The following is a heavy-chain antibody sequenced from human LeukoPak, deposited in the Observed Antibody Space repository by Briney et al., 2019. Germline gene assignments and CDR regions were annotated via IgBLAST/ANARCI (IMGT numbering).Heavy chain of an antibody. D-gene: IGHD6-19*01. CDR3: ARGVFGRYSSGWYGRVGFDY. CDR2: INHCGST. V-gene: IGHV4-34*01. J-gene: IGHJ4*02. Sequence: SETLSLTCAVYGGSFSCYYWSWIRQPPGKGLEWIGEINHCGSTNYNRSLKSRVTISVDTSKNQFSLKLSSVTAADTAVYYCARGVFGRYSSGWYGRVGFDYWGQGTLVTVSS. CDR1: GGSFSCYY.